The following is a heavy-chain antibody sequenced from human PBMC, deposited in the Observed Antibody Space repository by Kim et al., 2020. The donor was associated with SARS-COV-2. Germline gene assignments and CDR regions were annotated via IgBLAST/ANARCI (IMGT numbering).Heavy chain of an antibody. CDR1: GFTFSSYS. Sequence: GGSLRLSYAASGFTFSSYSMNWVRQAPGKGLEWVSSISSSSSYIYYADSVKGRFTISRDNAKNSLYLQMNSLRAEDTAVYYCARDQVGATIPLYYYYYGMDVWGQGTTVTVSS. CDR3: ARDQVGATIPLYYYYYGMDV. CDR2: ISSSSSYI. V-gene: IGHV3-21*01. D-gene: IGHD1-26*01. J-gene: IGHJ6*02.